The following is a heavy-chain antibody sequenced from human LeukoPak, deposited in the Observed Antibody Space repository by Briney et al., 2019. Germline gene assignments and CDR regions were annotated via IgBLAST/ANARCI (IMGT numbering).Heavy chain of an antibody. CDR3: AKGWRWLQLRGDYFDY. V-gene: IGHV3-23*01. Sequence: GGSLRLSCAASGFTFTTYAMSWVRQAPGKGLEWVSGISGSGGSTYYADSVKGRFTISRDNSKNTLYLQMNSLRAEDTAVYYCAKGWRWLQLRGDYFDYRGQGTLVTVSS. CDR2: ISGSGGST. D-gene: IGHD5-24*01. CDR1: GFTFTTYA. J-gene: IGHJ4*02.